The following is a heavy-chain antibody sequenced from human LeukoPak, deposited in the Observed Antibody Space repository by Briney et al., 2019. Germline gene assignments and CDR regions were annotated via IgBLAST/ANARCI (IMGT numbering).Heavy chain of an antibody. CDR3: ARHKSGGGGPPTAFDI. V-gene: IGHV4-39*01. Sequence: PSETLSLTCTVSGGSISSSSYYWGWIRQPPGKGLEWIGSIYYSGSTYYNPSLKSRVTISVDTSKNQFSLKLSSVTAADTAVYYCARHKSGGGGPPTAFDIWGQGTMVTVSS. D-gene: IGHD2-15*01. J-gene: IGHJ3*02. CDR1: GGSISSSSYY. CDR2: IYYSGST.